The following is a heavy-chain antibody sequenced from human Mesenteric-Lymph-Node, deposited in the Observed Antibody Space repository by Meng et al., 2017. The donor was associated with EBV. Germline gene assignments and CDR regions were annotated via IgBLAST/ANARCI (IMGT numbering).Heavy chain of an antibody. V-gene: IGHV1-3*01. CDR1: GYPFTSYA. J-gene: IGHJ4*02. CDR3: ARYCSGGSCYGPQFDY. CDR2: INAGNGNT. Sequence: QVQLVQSGAEVKKPGASVKVSCKASGYPFTSYAMHWVRQAPGQRLEWMGWINAGNGNTKYSQKFQGRVTITRDTSASTAYMELSSLRSEGTAVYYCARYCSGGSCYGPQFDYWGQGTLVTVSS. D-gene: IGHD2-15*01.